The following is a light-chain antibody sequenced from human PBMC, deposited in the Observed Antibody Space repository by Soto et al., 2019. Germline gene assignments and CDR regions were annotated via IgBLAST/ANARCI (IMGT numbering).Light chain of an antibody. CDR1: ESVTDY. V-gene: IGKV3-11*01. CDR3: QQYTTSSWT. Sequence: EIVLTQSPATLSLSPGERGTLSCRASESVTDYLAWYQQKPGQAPRLLVYDVSNRAAGIPTRFSGGGSGTDFTLTISNVEPEDFAVYYCQQYTTSSWTFGQGTKVDIK. J-gene: IGKJ1*01. CDR2: DVS.